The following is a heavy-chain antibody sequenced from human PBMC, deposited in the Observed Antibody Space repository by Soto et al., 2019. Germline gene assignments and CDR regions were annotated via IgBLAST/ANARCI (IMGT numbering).Heavy chain of an antibody. D-gene: IGHD3-16*02. V-gene: IGHV3-23*01. CDR1: GFTFSTYA. J-gene: IGHJ5*02. Sequence: PGGSLRLSCAASGFTFSTYAMTWVRQAPGNGLEWVSGISGSGDSTYYADSVKGRFIISRDNSKKTLYLQMNSLRAEDTAVYNCAKDSDDYVWGSYRYNWFDPWGLGTLVTVSS. CDR2: ISGSGDST. CDR3: AKDSDDYVWGSYRYNWFDP.